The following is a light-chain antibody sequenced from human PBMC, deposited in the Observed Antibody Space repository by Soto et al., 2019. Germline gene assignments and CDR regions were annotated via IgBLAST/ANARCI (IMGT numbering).Light chain of an antibody. CDR3: QQCFWHWT. V-gene: IGKV1-5*03. CDR1: QSVSTW. Sequence: DIQMAQSPSTLSASVGDRVSIACRASQSVSTWLAWYQQKPGKAPKLLIYKASTLESGVPSRFSGGGSGTEFTLTISGLQPDDSATYFCQQCFWHWTFGQGTKVDIK. CDR2: KAS. J-gene: IGKJ1*01.